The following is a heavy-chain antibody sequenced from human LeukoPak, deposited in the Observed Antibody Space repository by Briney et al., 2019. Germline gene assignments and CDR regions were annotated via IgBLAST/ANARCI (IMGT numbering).Heavy chain of an antibody. J-gene: IGHJ4*02. CDR1: GGIFSSYA. CDR3: AREIGSRGWYYFDY. V-gene: IGHV1-69*05. Sequence: SVKVSCKASGGIFSSYAISWVRQAPGQGLEWMGRIIPIFGTANYAQKFQGRVTITTDESTSTAYMELSSLRSEDTAVYYCAREIGSRGWYYFDYWGQGTLVTVSS. CDR2: IIPIFGTA. D-gene: IGHD6-19*01.